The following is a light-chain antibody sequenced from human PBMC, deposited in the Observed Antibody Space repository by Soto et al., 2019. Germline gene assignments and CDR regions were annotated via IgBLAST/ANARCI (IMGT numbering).Light chain of an antibody. CDR2: AAS. CDR3: LQHNSYPPTWT. Sequence: DIQMTQSPSSLSASVGDRVTITCRASQSISSYLNWYQQKPGKAPKRLIYAASSLQSGVPSRFSGSGSGTEFTLTISSLQPEDFATYYCLQHNSYPPTWTFGQGTKVDIK. CDR1: QSISSY. V-gene: IGKV1-17*01. J-gene: IGKJ1*01.